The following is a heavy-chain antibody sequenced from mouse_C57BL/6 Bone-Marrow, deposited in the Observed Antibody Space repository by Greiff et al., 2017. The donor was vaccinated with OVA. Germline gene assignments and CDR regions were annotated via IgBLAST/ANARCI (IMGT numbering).Heavy chain of an antibody. CDR2: FYPGSGSI. V-gene: IGHV1-62-2*01. CDR3: ARRFYYSNPWSYWYFDV. D-gene: IGHD2-5*01. J-gene: IGHJ1*03. Sequence: VQLQQSGAELVKPGASVKLSCKASGYTFTEYTIHWVKQRSGQGLEWIGWFYPGSGSIKYNEKFKDKATLTADKSSSTAYMQLSSLTYEDSAVYYCARRFYYSNPWSYWYFDVWGTGTTVTVSS. CDR1: GYTFTEYT.